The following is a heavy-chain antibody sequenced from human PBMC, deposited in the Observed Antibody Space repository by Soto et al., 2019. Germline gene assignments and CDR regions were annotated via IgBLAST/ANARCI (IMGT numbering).Heavy chain of an antibody. Sequence: GGSLRLSCASSGFSLSSNWMHWVRQAPGKGLVWVSRINSDGSDTSYADSVKGRFTVSRDNAKNTVYVQMSSLRAEDTAVYYCAREGLLAAPGAFDIWGQGTVITVSS. D-gene: IGHD6-13*01. CDR1: GFSLSSNW. CDR2: INSDGSDT. CDR3: AREGLLAAPGAFDI. J-gene: IGHJ3*02. V-gene: IGHV3-74*01.